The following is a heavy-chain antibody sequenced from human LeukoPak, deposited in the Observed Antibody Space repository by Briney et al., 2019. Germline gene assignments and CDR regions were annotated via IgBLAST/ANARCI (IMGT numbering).Heavy chain of an antibody. J-gene: IGHJ4*02. Sequence: PGGSLRLSCAASGFTFSRYYMHWVRQAPGKGLVWVSRINSDGRSTTYADSVRGRFTVSRDNAKNTLYLQMNSLKVEDTAMYYYTRVFVGDEYSSSGYWGQGTLVTVSS. CDR2: INSDGRST. CDR3: TRVFVGDEYSSSGY. CDR1: GFTFSRYY. V-gene: IGHV3-74*01. D-gene: IGHD6-13*01.